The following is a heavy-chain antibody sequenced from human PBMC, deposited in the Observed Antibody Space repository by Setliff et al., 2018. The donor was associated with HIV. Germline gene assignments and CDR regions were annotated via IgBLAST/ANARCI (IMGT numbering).Heavy chain of an antibody. J-gene: IGHJ6*02. D-gene: IGHD2-2*01. CDR2: IDPEDDET. Sequence: GASVKVSCKASGYTFTDYYLHWVQQAPGKGLEWVGLIDPEDDETLFAEKFQGRVTITADTSTDTAYMELSSLRSDDTAVYYCARDHCSSSGCYEYSYYGMDVWGQGTTVTVSS. V-gene: IGHV1-69-2*01. CDR1: GYTFTDYY. CDR3: ARDHCSSSGCYEYSYYGMDV.